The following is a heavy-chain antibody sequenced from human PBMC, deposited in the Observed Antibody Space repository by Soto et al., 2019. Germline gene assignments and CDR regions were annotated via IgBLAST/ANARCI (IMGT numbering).Heavy chain of an antibody. Sequence: EVHLVESGGGLVQPGRSLRLSCVASGFTFDDYAMHWVRQAPGKGLEWVSGISWNSGSIGYVDSVKGRFTISRDNAKNSLYLRMNSLRAEDTSLYYCAKGPYGVYAEGGWFDPWGQGTLVTVSS. CDR2: ISWNSGSI. CDR1: GFTFDDYA. J-gene: IGHJ5*02. V-gene: IGHV3-9*01. D-gene: IGHD5-12*01. CDR3: AKGPYGVYAEGGWFDP.